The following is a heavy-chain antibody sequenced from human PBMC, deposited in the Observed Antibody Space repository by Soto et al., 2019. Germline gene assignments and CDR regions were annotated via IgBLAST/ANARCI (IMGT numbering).Heavy chain of an antibody. Sequence: EVQLVESGGGLVKPGGSLRLSCAASGFTFSNAWMNWVRQAPGKGLEWVGRIKSKTDGGTTDYAAPVKGRFTISRDHSKNTLYLQMNSLKTEDTAVYYCTTTDPVAGTGTWDYWGQGTLVTVSS. CDR3: TTTDPVAGTGTWDY. V-gene: IGHV3-15*07. CDR2: IKSKTDGGTT. D-gene: IGHD6-19*01. CDR1: GFTFSNAW. J-gene: IGHJ4*02.